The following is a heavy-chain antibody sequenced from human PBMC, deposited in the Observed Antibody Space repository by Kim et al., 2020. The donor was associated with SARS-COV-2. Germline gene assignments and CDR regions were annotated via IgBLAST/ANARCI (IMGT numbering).Heavy chain of an antibody. D-gene: IGHD1-1*01. J-gene: IGHJ4*02. CDR2: VRSDDGYT. CDR1: GFNFSDYA. CDR3: AKGRGTYQKNPYYFDF. Sequence: GGSLRLSCAASGFNFSDYAMTWVRQVPGRGLEWVSTVRSDDGYTSYADSVKGRFTISRDNSRSTVYLLMTSLRAEDAAVYYCAKGRGTYQKNPYYFDFRGPGTGVTVPS. V-gene: IGHV3-23*01.